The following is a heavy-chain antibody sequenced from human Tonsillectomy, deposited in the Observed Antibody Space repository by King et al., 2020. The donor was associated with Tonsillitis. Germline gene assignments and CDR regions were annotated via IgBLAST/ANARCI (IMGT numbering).Heavy chain of an antibody. CDR1: GGYISTYD. J-gene: IGHJ4*02. CDR2: IYYSGIT. Sequence: VQLQESGPGLVKPSETLSLNCTVSGGYISTYDWSWIRHPPGKGLEWIGYIYYSGITNYNPSLKSRVTISVDTPQNQFSLKLRSVTAADTAVYYCARARGKQLGLFDYWGQGTLVTVSS. D-gene: IGHD6-6*01. CDR3: ARARGKQLGLFDY. V-gene: IGHV4-59*01.